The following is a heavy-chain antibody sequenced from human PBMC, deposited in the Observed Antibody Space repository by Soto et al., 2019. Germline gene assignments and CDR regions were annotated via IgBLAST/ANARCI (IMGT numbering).Heavy chain of an antibody. D-gene: IGHD3-10*01. V-gene: IGHV4-30-2*01. CDR2: IYHSGST. CDR1: GGSISSDTYS. Sequence: SETLSLTCTVSGGSISSDTYSWSWVRQPPGKGLEWIGYIYHSGSTYYNPSLKSRVTISVDRSKNQFSLRLSSVTAADTAVYFCARNFGSGTTIDYWGQGTLVTVSS. CDR3: ARNFGSGTTIDY. J-gene: IGHJ4*02.